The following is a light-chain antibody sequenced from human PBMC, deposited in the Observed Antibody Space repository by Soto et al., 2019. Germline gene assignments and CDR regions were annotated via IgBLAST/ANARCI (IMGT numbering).Light chain of an antibody. CDR1: SSDVGNYNL. J-gene: IGLJ2*01. CDR2: EGG. V-gene: IGLV2-23*01. Sequence: QSALTQPASVSGSPGQSITISCTGNSSDVGNYNLVSWYQQYPGKAPKLMIYEGGKRPSGVSNRFSGSKSGNTASLTISGLQAEDEADYYCCSFALRSTLIFGGGTKRTVL. CDR3: CSFALRSTLI.